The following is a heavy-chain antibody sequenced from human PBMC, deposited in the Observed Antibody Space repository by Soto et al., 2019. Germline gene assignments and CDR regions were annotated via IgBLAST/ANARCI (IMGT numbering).Heavy chain of an antibody. CDR1: GGSISSSSYY. J-gene: IGHJ4*02. V-gene: IGHV4-39*01. CDR3: ARRRAVAGTIYY. Sequence: QLQLQESDPGLVKPSETLSLTCTVSGGSISSSSYYWGWIRQPPGKGLEWIGSIYYSGSTYYNPSLKSRVTISVDTSKNQFSLKLSSVTAADTAVYYCARRRAVAGTIYYWGQGTLVTVSS. D-gene: IGHD6-19*01. CDR2: IYYSGST.